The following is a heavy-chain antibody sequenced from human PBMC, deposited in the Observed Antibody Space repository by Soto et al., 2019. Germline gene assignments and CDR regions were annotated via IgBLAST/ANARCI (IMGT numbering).Heavy chain of an antibody. CDR1: GGSISTNSYY. V-gene: IGHV4-39*01. Sequence: QLQLQESSPGLVKPSETLSLTCTFSGGSISTNSYYWGRIRQPPGKGLEWIGSINYGGTTYYNPYLNSRGVISVDSAESQFSPELSSVTAADPAVYWCASPFGELYHFDYWGQGTLVTVSS. J-gene: IGHJ4*02. CDR2: INYGGTT. D-gene: IGHD3-10*01. CDR3: ASPFGELYHFDY.